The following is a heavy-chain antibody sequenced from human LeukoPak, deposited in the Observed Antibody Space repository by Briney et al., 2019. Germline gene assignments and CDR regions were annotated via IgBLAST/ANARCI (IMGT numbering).Heavy chain of an antibody. J-gene: IGHJ3*01. Sequence: SETLSLTCTVSGGSITHSYWSWIRHSAGMGMEWIGRIHATGTTNYNPSFKSRVSMSLDMPTSQFSLTLSAVTVADTATYYCARIFDRDVWGQGALVTVSP. CDR1: GGSITHSY. CDR2: IHATGTT. CDR3: ARIFDRDV. V-gene: IGHV4-4*07. D-gene: IGHD3-22*01.